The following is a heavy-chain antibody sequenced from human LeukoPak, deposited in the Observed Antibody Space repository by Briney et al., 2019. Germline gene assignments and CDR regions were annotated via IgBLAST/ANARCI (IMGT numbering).Heavy chain of an antibody. D-gene: IGHD1-26*01. V-gene: IGHV4-4*02. CDR3: AREWELNGVWFDP. CDR1: GGSISSSNW. J-gene: IGHJ5*02. CDR2: IYHSGST. Sequence: NPSETLSLTCAVSGGSISSSNWWSWVRQPPGKGLEWIGEIYHSGSTYYNPSLKSRVTISVDRSKNQFSLKLSSVTAADTAVYYCAREWELNGVWFDPWGQGTLVTVSS.